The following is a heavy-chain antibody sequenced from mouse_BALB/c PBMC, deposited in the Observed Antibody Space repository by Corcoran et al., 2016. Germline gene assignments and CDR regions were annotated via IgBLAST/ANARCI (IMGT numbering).Heavy chain of an antibody. CDR1: GYTFTNYG. Sequence: QIQLVQSGPELKKPGETVKISCKASGYTFTNYGMNWVKQARGKGLKWMGWINTYTGEPTYADDFKGRFAFSLETSASTAYLQINNLKNEDMATYFCARNDGYYYYYAMDYWGQGTSGTVSS. CDR3: ARNDGYYYYYAMDY. D-gene: IGHD2-3*01. V-gene: IGHV9-1*02. J-gene: IGHJ4*01. CDR2: INTYTGEP.